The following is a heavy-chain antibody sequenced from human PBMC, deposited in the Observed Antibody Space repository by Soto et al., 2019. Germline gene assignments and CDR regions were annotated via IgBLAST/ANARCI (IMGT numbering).Heavy chain of an antibody. Sequence: TSETLSLTCTVSGGSIRSGDYYWSWIRQPPGKGLEWIGYIYYSGSTYYNPSLKSRVTISVDTSKNQFSLKLSSATAADTAVYYCARDIILSGGFDYWGQGTLVTVSS. CDR3: ARDIILSGGFDY. J-gene: IGHJ4*02. CDR2: IYYSGST. D-gene: IGHD3-10*01. V-gene: IGHV4-30-4*01. CDR1: GGSIRSGDYY.